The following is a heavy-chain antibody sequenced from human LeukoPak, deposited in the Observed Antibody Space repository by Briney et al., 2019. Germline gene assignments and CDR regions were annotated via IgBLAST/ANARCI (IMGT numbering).Heavy chain of an antibody. D-gene: IGHD3-10*01. CDR2: IYTSGST. J-gene: IGHJ3*02. CDR3: AREALLWFGELFPYDAFDI. Sequence: SETLSLTCTVPGGSISSYYWSWIRQPAGKGLDWIGRIYTSGSTNYNPSLKIRVTMSVDTSKNQFSLKLSSVTAADTAVYYCAREALLWFGELFPYDAFDIWGQGTMVTVSS. V-gene: IGHV4-4*07. CDR1: GGSISSYY.